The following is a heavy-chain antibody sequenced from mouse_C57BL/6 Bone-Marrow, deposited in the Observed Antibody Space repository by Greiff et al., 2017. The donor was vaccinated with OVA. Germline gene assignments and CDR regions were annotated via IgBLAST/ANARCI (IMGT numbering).Heavy chain of an antibody. CDR2: IDPSDSYT. D-gene: IGHD1-1*01. Sequence: VQLQQPGAELVMPGASVKLSCKASGYTFTSYWMHWVKQRPGQGLEWIGEIDPSDSYTKYNQKFKGKSTLTVDKSSSTAYMQLSSLTSEDSAVYYCARKTTVVATDWYFDVWGTGTTVTVSS. V-gene: IGHV1-69*01. J-gene: IGHJ1*03. CDR1: GYTFTSYW. CDR3: ARKTTVVATDWYFDV.